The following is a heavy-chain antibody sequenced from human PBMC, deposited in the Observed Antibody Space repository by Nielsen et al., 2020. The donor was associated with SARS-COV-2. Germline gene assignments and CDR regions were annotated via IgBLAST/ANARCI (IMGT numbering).Heavy chain of an antibody. Sequence: GESLKISCAASGFTFSRYAMHWVRQAPGKGLEWVALISYDGSNKYYADSVKGRFTISRDNSKNTLYLQMNSLRAEDTAVYYCAKSKGDSGERSHLDYWGQGTLVTVSS. CDR2: ISYDGSNK. D-gene: IGHD2-21*01. V-gene: IGHV3-30*18. CDR1: GFTFSRYA. CDR3: AKSKGDSGERSHLDY. J-gene: IGHJ4*02.